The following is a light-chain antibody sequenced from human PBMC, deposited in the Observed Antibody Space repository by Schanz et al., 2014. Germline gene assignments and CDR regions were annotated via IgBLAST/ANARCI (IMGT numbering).Light chain of an antibody. CDR2: GAS. V-gene: IGKV3-15*01. CDR1: QSVSSN. CDR3: QQYGSSQGYT. J-gene: IGKJ2*01. Sequence: EIVMTQSPATLSVSPGERATLSCRASQSVSSNLAWYQHKPGQAPRLLIYGASTRATGIPANFSGSGSGTEFTLTISSLQSEDFAVYYCQQYGSSQGYTFGQGTKLEIK.